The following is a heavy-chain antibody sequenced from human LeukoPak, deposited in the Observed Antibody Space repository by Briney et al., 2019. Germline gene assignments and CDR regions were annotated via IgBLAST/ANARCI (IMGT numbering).Heavy chain of an antibody. D-gene: IGHD6-13*01. CDR2: INYSGST. V-gene: IGHV4-59*01. J-gene: IGHJ5*02. CDR3: ARGRGSSWFNWFDP. Sequence: PSETLSLTCTVSGGSISSYYWSWIRQPPGKGLEWIGYINYSGSTNYNPSLKSRVTISVDTSKKQFSLKLSSVTAADTAVYYCARGRGSSWFNWFDPWGQGTLVTVSS. CDR1: GGSISSYY.